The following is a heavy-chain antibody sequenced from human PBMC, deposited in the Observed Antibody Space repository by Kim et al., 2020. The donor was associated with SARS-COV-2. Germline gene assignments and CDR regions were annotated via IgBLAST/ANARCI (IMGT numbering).Heavy chain of an antibody. D-gene: IGHD3-10*01. CDR2: IYYSGTT. CDR3: ARLKTGIEHAFDI. Sequence: SETLSLTCTVSGASISGSDYYWGWIRQPPGKGLEWIGYIYYSGTTYYNASLKSRVTMSVDTSKNHFSLRLTSVTAADTAVYYCARLKTGIEHAFDIWGQG. CDR1: GASISGSDYY. J-gene: IGHJ3*02. V-gene: IGHV4-30-4*01.